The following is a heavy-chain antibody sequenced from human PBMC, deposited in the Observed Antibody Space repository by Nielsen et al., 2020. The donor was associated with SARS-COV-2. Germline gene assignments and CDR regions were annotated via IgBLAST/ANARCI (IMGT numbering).Heavy chain of an antibody. CDR3: ARTPVIYSSSHFDY. J-gene: IGHJ4*02. D-gene: IGHD6-13*01. CDR2: IYYSGST. CDR1: GGSISSGGYY. Sequence: SETLSLTCTVSGGSISSGGYYWSWIRQHPGKGLEWIGYIYYSGSTYYNPSLKSRVTISVDTSKNQFSLKLSSVTAADTAVYYCARTPVIYSSSHFDYWGQGTLVTVSS. V-gene: IGHV4-31*03.